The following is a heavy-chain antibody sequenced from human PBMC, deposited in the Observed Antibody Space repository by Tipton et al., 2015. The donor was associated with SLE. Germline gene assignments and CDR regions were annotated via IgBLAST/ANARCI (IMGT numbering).Heavy chain of an antibody. CDR2: VYKDGDT. CDR3: ARGMLTWRGAIVGVDV. V-gene: IGHV4-61*02. Sequence: TLSLTCTVSGDSISGGKHYWSWVRQPAGQGLERIGRVYKDGDTNYNPSLKSRVTISLDTSRNQFSLKLTSVTAADTAVYYCARGMLTWRGAIVGVDVWGQGTTVNVSS. D-gene: IGHD2-8*01. CDR1: GDSISGGKHY. J-gene: IGHJ6*02.